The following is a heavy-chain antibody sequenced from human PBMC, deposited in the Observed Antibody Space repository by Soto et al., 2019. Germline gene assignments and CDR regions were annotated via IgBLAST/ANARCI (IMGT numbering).Heavy chain of an antibody. J-gene: IGHJ6*02. Sequence: SETLSLTCTVSGGSISSYYWSWIRQPPGKGLEWIGYIYYSGSTNYNPSLKSRVTISVDTSKNQFSLKLSSVTAADTAVYYCARDIVVVPAADTDYYYYYGMDVWGQGTTVTV. D-gene: IGHD2-2*01. V-gene: IGHV4-59*01. CDR2: IYYSGST. CDR3: ARDIVVVPAADTDYYYYYGMDV. CDR1: GGSISSYY.